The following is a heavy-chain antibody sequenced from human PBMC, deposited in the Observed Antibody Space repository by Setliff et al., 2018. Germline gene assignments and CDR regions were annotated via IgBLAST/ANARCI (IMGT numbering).Heavy chain of an antibody. CDR3: AREQWLDPPGYYYMDV. Sequence: SETLSLTCTVSGGSISSKNYYWGWIRQPPGKGLEWIGYIYSSGSTYYNPSLKSRVTISVDTSKNQFSLKLNSVTAADMAVYYCAREQWLDPPGYYYMDVWAKGTTVTVSS. V-gene: IGHV4-39*07. D-gene: IGHD6-19*01. CDR2: IYSSGST. CDR1: GGSISSKNYY. J-gene: IGHJ6*03.